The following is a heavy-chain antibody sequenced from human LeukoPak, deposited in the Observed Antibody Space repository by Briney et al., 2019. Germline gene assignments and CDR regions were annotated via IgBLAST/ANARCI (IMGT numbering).Heavy chain of an antibody. D-gene: IGHD3-22*01. V-gene: IGHV1-2*02. Sequence: ASVKVSCKASGYTFTGYYMHWVRQAPGQGLEWMGWINPNSGGTNYAQKFQGRVTMTSDTSISTAYVELSRLRSDDTALYYCTRGSYYDSSGYSGVRLFDYWGQGTPVTVPS. CDR1: GYTFTGYY. CDR3: TRGSYYDSSGYSGVRLFDY. CDR2: INPNSGGT. J-gene: IGHJ4*02.